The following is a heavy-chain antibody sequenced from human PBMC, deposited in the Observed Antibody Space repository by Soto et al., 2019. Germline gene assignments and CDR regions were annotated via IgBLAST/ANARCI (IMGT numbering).Heavy chain of an antibody. CDR3: ARSQLFYYYYGMDV. CDR1: GGSISSSSYY. D-gene: IGHD2-2*01. CDR2: IYYSGNT. Sequence: SETLSLTCTVSGGSISSSSYYWGWIRQPPGKGLEWIGSIYYSGNTYYNPSLKRRVTISVDTSKNQFSLKLSSVTAADTAVYYCARSQLFYYYYGMDVWGQGTTVTVSS. V-gene: IGHV4-39*01. J-gene: IGHJ6*02.